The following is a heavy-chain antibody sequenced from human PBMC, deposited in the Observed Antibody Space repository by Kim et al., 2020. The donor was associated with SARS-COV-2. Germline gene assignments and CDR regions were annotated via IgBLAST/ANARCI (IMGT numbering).Heavy chain of an antibody. Sequence: ASVKVSCKASGYTFTSYGITWVRQAPGQGLEWMGWINTYNGNTNYAQKLQGRVTMTTDTSTSTTYMELRSLRSDDTAVYYCARRSYYDYWGQGTLVTVSS. CDR1: GYTFTSYG. CDR3: ARRSYYDY. D-gene: IGHD3-10*01. J-gene: IGHJ4*02. CDR2: INTYNGNT. V-gene: IGHV1-18*04.